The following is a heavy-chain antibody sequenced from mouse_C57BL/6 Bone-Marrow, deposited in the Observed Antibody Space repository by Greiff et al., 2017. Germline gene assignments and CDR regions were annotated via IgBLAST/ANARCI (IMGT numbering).Heavy chain of an antibody. CDR2: LSSGGSYT. J-gene: IGHJ2*01. D-gene: IGHD2-12*01. CDR3: ARHVSGDYSTHGGY. Sequence: EVKLVESGGDLVKPGGSLKLSCAASGFTFSSYGMSWVRQTPDKRLEWVATLSSGGSYTYYPDSVKWRFTISSDNAKNTLYLQMCSLKSEDTAMYYCARHVSGDYSTHGGYWGQGTTLTVSS. CDR1: GFTFSSYG. V-gene: IGHV5-6*01.